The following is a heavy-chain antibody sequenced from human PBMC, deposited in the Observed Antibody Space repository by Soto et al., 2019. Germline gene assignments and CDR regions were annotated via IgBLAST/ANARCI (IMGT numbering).Heavy chain of an antibody. D-gene: IGHD6-19*01. CDR1: GFTFSSYG. V-gene: IGHV3-33*01. J-gene: IGHJ4*02. Sequence: GGSLRLSCAASGFTFSSYGMHWVRQAPGQGLEWVAVIWYDGSNKYYADSVKGRFTISRDNSKNTLYLQMNSLRAEDTVVYYCARDQQWLVRFYFDFWGQGTLVTVSS. CDR3: ARDQQWLVRFYFDF. CDR2: IWYDGSNK.